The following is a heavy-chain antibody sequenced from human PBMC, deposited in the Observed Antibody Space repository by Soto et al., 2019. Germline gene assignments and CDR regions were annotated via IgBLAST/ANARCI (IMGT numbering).Heavy chain of an antibody. CDR2: ISYDGSNT. V-gene: IGHV3-30*03. Sequence: QVQLVESGGGVVQPGRSLRLSCAASGFPFTTYGMHWVREGPGKGLEWVAVISYDGSNTYYADSVKGRFTISRDNSKNRRYLQMNGLRPEDTALYYCVGGQYYFDYRGQGTLVTVSS. D-gene: IGHD3-10*01. CDR3: VGGQYYFDY. CDR1: GFPFTTYG. J-gene: IGHJ4*02.